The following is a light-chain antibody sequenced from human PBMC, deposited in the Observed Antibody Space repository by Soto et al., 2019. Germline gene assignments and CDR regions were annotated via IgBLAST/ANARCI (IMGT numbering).Light chain of an antibody. Sequence: DIPMTQSPSSLSASVGDRVTITCRASQSISSYLNWYQQKPGKAPKLLIYAASSLQSGVPSRFSGSGSGTDFTLTISSLQPEDFATYYCQQYSTYTPRTFGQGTKVEIK. J-gene: IGKJ1*01. V-gene: IGKV1-39*01. CDR1: QSISSY. CDR2: AAS. CDR3: QQYSTYTPRT.